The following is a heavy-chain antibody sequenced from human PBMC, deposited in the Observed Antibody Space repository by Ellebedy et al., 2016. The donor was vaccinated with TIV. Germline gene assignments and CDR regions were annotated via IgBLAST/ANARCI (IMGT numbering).Heavy chain of an antibody. CDR2: MNPNSGNT. V-gene: IGHV1-8*01. D-gene: IGHD3-10*02. Sequence: ASVKVSCXASGYTFTSYDINWVRQATGQGLEWMGWMNPNSGNTGYAQKFQGRVTMTRNTSISTAYMELSSLRSEDTAVYYCARGRRPFYGRGRYYFDYWGQGTLVTVSS. CDR1: GYTFTSYD. J-gene: IGHJ4*02. CDR3: ARGRRPFYGRGRYYFDY.